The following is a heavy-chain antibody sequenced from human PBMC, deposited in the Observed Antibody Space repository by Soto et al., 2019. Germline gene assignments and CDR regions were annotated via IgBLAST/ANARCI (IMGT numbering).Heavy chain of an antibody. J-gene: IGHJ6*02. D-gene: IGHD1-7*01. CDR2: IIPIFGTA. CDR1: GGTFSSYA. Sequence: GASVKVSCKASGGTFSSYASSWVRQAPGQGLEWMGGIIPIFGTANYAQKFQGRVTITADQSTSTAYMELSSLRSEDTAVYYCARDNWNYSYYYYGMDVWGQGTTVTVSS. CDR3: ARDNWNYSYYYYGMDV. V-gene: IGHV1-69*01.